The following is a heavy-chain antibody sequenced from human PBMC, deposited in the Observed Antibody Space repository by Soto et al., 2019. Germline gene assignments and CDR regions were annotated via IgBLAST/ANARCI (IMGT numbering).Heavy chain of an antibody. CDR3: ARRWSGTAY. J-gene: IGHJ4*01. V-gene: IGHV4-59*01. CDR1: GGSITSYY. D-gene: IGHD3-10*01. Sequence: QVQLQESGPGLVKPSETLSLTCTVSGGSITSYYWSWIRQPPGKGLAWIGYIHNSGSTSYNPSLQSRVTISADVSKNQFPLDRRSVTAADTAVSYCARRWSGTAYWGHRTLVTVSS. CDR2: IHNSGST.